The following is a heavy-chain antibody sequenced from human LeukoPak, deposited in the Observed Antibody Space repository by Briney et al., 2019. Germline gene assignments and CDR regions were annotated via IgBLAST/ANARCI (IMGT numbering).Heavy chain of an antibody. Sequence: TGGSLRLSCAASGFTFSSYAMSWVRQAPGKGLEWVSVISGSGGNTYYADSVKGRFTISRDNSKNILYLQMNSLRAEDTAVYYCATIAPAGISTVYWGQGNLVTVSS. D-gene: IGHD6-13*01. CDR2: ISGSGGNT. J-gene: IGHJ4*02. CDR1: GFTFSSYA. CDR3: ATIAPAGISTVY. V-gene: IGHV3-23*01.